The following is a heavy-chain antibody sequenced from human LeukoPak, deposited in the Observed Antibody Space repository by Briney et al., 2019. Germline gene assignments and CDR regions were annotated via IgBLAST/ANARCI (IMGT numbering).Heavy chain of an antibody. CDR3: AKGDYGYYYYMDV. J-gene: IGHJ6*03. Sequence: GGSQRLSCAASGLTFSNNAMKWVRQAPGKGLEWVSTISGPGGSTYYGDSVKGRFTTSRDNSKNTAYLQMNSLRADDTAIYYCAKGDYGYYYYMDVWGKGTTVTVSS. V-gene: IGHV3-23*01. CDR2: ISGPGGST. D-gene: IGHD4-17*01. CDR1: GLTFSNNA.